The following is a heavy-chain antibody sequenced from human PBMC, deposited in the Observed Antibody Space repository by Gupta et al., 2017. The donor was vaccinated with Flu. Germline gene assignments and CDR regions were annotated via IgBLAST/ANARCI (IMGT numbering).Heavy chain of an antibody. Sequence: EVSLVESGGGLVKPGGSLSLSCTAFGFDFHSYEMSWVRQAPGRGLEWVAFISSSAVTYYTDPVRGRFTISRDNANNLLYLQISSLRGEDTAVYYFARGHCDNWGQGTLVTGSS. V-gene: IGHV3-48*03. CDR1: GFDFHSYE. CDR3: ARGHCDN. CDR2: ISSSAVT. J-gene: IGHJ4*02.